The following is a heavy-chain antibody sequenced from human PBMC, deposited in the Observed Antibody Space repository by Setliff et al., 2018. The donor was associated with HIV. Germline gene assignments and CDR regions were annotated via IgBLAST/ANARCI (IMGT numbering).Heavy chain of an antibody. V-gene: IGHV1-8*02. D-gene: IGHD6-13*01. Sequence: ASVKVSCKASGYTFTSYDINWVRQATGQGLEGMGWMNPNSGNTGYAQKFQGRVTMTRSTSISTAYMELSSLRSEDTAVYYCARGSSYSSSWYVFRPQALNDAFDIWAQGTMVTVSS. CDR2: MNPNSGNT. J-gene: IGHJ3*02. CDR1: GYTFTSYD. CDR3: ARGSSYSSSWYVFRPQALNDAFDI.